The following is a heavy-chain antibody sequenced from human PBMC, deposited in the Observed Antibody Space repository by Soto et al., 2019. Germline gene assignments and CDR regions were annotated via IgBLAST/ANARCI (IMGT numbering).Heavy chain of an antibody. Sequence: QVQLVQSGAEVKKPGASVKVSCKASGYTFTSYGITWVRQAPGHGLEWMGWISAYNGNTNYAQKLQGSVTMTTDTSTSTAYMEPRSLRSDDTAVYYSARVRSSSWHFDYWGQGTLVTVSS. J-gene: IGHJ4*02. CDR3: ARVRSSSWHFDY. D-gene: IGHD6-13*01. CDR2: ISAYNGNT. V-gene: IGHV1-18*01. CDR1: GYTFTSYG.